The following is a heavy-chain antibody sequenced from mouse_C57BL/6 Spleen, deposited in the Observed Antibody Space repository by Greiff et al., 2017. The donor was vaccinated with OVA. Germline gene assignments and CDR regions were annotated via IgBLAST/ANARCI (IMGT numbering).Heavy chain of an antibody. V-gene: IGHV1-26*01. CDR1: GYTFTDYY. D-gene: IGHD2-3*01. CDR2: INPNNGGT. CDR3: ARGEYDGYFYAMDY. J-gene: IGHJ4*01. Sequence: VQLQQSGPELVKPGASVKISCKASGYTFTDYYMNWVKQSHGKSLEWIGDINPNNGGTSYNQKFKGKATLTVDKSSSTDYMELRSLTSEDSAVYYCARGEYDGYFYAMDYWGQGTSVTVSS.